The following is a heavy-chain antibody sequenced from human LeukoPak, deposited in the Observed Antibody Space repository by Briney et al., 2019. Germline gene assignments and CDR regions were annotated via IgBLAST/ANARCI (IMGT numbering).Heavy chain of an antibody. V-gene: IGHV4-59*01. J-gene: IGHJ3*02. Sequence: SETLSLTCSVSGGSISSYYGSWIRQPPGKGLGWIEYIYYSGSTNYNLSLKSRVTISVDTSKNQLSLKLRSVTAADTAVYYCARGPEAFGVLKGAFDIWGQGTVVTVSS. D-gene: IGHD3-3*01. CDR3: ARGPEAFGVLKGAFDI. CDR1: GGSISSYY. CDR2: IYYSGST.